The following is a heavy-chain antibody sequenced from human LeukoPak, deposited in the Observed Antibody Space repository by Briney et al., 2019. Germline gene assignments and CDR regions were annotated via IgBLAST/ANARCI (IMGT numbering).Heavy chain of an antibody. CDR2: IYYSGNT. D-gene: IGHD1-26*01. Sequence: PSETLSLTCTVSGGSIRGRSYYWGWIRQPPGKGLEWIGSIYYSGNTYYNPSLKSRVNISVDTSKNQFSLKLSSVTAADTAVYYSARHAYSRSYYFDYWGQGTLVTVSS. J-gene: IGHJ4*02. CDR3: ARHAYSRSYYFDY. CDR1: GGSIRGRSYY. V-gene: IGHV4-39*01.